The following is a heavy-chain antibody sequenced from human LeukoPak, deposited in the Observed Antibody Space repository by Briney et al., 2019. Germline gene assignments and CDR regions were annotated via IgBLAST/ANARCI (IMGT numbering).Heavy chain of an antibody. CDR3: ASGGYSGYYFDY. Sequence: GGSLRLSCAASGFTFSSYWMSWVRQAPGKGLEWVANIKQDGSEKYYVDSVKGRFTISRDNAKNSLHLHMNSLRAEDTAVYYCASGGYSGYYFDYWGQGSLVTVSS. D-gene: IGHD5-12*01. CDR1: GFTFSSYW. J-gene: IGHJ4*02. V-gene: IGHV3-7*01. CDR2: IKQDGSEK.